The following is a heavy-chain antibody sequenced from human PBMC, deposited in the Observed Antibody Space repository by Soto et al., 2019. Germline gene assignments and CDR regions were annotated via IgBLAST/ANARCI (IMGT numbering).Heavy chain of an antibody. J-gene: IGHJ5*02. Sequence: PGGSLRLSCAASGFTFSNYAMNWVRQPPGKGLEWVSTISGSGGGAYYADSVKGRFTISRDNAKNSLYLQMNSLRAEDTAVYYCARAPKIGSSTSANWFDPWGQGTLVTVSS. CDR2: ISGSGGGA. CDR3: ARAPKIGSSTSANWFDP. D-gene: IGHD2-2*01. V-gene: IGHV3-23*01. CDR1: GFTFSNYA.